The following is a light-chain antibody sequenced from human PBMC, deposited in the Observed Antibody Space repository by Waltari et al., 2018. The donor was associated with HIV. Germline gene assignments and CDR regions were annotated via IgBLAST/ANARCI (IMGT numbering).Light chain of an antibody. CDR1: YSNPGSAN. CDR2: KNI. J-gene: IGLJ1*01. Sequence: QSVLTQPPSASGTPGQRVTIPCSGTYSNPGSANVHCYQHRPATAPKLLIYKNIQRPSGVPDRFSGSKSGASAYLAISGLRSEDEADYYCTGWDASLSEYVFGPGTRVTV. V-gene: IGLV1-47*01. CDR3: TGWDASLSEYV.